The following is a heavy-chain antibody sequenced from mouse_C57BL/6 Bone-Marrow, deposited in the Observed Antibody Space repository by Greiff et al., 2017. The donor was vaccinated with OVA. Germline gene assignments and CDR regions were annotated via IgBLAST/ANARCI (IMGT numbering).Heavy chain of an antibody. D-gene: IGHD2-1*01. V-gene: IGHV1-15*01. CDR1: GYTFTDYE. Sequence: QVQLQQSGAELVRPGASVTLSCKASGYTFTDYEMHWVKQTPVHGLEWIGAIDPETGGTAYNQKFKGKAILTADKSSSTAYMELRSLTSEDSAVYYCTRRRKIYYGNPYYAMDYWGQGTSVTVSS. CDR3: TRRRKIYYGNPYYAMDY. J-gene: IGHJ4*01. CDR2: IDPETGGT.